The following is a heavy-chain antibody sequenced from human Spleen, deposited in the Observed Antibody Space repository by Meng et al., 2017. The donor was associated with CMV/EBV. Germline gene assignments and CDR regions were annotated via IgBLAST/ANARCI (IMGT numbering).Heavy chain of an antibody. CDR3: ARAGSSWSPYFGMDV. Sequence: ASVKVSCKASGYTFTSYGINWVRQATGQGLEWMGWMNPNSGNTGCAQKFQGRVTMTRNTSISTAYMELSSLRSEDTAVYYCARAGSSWSPYFGMDVWGQGTTVTVSS. CDR1: GYTFTSYG. D-gene: IGHD6-13*01. V-gene: IGHV1-8*01. CDR2: MNPNSGNT. J-gene: IGHJ6*02.